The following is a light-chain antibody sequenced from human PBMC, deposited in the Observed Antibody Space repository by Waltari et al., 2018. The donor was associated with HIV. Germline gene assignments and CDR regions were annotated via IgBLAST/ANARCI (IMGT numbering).Light chain of an antibody. CDR3: QSYDSRLSAVV. Sequence: QSVLTQPPSVSGAPGQRVTISCTESSSNIATEYDEHRYQQLPGTVPKLLIYGNNNRPSGVPDRFSGSKSGTSASLAITGIQAEDGTDYYCQSYDSRLSAVVFGGGTKLTVL. J-gene: IGLJ2*01. CDR1: SSNIATEYD. V-gene: IGLV1-40*01. CDR2: GNN.